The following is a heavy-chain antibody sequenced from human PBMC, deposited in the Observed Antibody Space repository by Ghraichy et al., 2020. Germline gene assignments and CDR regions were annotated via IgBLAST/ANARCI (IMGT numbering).Heavy chain of an antibody. D-gene: IGHD1-26*01. V-gene: IGHV1-69*13. J-gene: IGHJ3*02. Sequence: SVKVSCKASGVTFSSSAIRWVRQAPGQGLEWMGGIIPIFGTANYAQKFQGRVTITADVSTSTAYMELSSLRSEDTAVYYCARVPVGATGDAFDIWGQGTMVTVSS. CDR1: GVTFSSSA. CDR3: ARVPVGATGDAFDI. CDR2: IIPIFGTA.